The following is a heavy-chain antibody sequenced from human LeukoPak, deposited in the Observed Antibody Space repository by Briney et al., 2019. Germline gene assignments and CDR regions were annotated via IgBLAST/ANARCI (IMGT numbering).Heavy chain of an antibody. J-gene: IGHJ3*02. D-gene: IGHD3-3*01. V-gene: IGHV4-59*01. Sequence: PAETLSLTCTVWGGSMSSYYWSWLRQPPGEALEGIGYIYYSGSTNYNPSLKSRVTISVDTSKNQFSLKLSSVTAADTAVYYCARDPGLRFLEWSHAFDIWGQGTMVTVSS. CDR1: GGSMSSYY. CDR2: IYYSGST. CDR3: ARDPGLRFLEWSHAFDI.